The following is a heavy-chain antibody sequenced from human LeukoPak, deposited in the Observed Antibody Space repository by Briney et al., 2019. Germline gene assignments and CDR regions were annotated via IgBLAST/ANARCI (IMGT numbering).Heavy chain of an antibody. V-gene: IGHV4-34*01. J-gene: IGHJ4*02. Sequence: PSETLSLTCAVYGGSFSGYYWSWIRQPPGKGLEWIGEINHSGSTNYNPSLKSRVTISVDTSKNQFSLKLSSVTATDTAVYYCARGPTYYYGSGSYYSLFDYWGQGTLVTVSS. CDR1: GGSFSGYY. D-gene: IGHD3-10*01. CDR2: INHSGST. CDR3: ARGPTYYYGSGSYYSLFDY.